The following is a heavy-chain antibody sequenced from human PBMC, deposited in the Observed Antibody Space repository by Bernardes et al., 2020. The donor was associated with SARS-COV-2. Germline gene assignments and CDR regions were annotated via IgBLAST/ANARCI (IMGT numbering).Heavy chain of an antibody. Sequence: SETLSLTCTVSGGSISSSSYYWGWIRQPPGMGLVWIGSIYYRGSTYYNPSLKSRVTISVDTSKNQFSLKPNPLTAADTAVYYCAGRSSSGWYYFDYWGQGTLVTVSS. CDR3: AGRSSSGWYYFDY. J-gene: IGHJ4*02. D-gene: IGHD6-19*01. CDR1: GGSISSSSYY. CDR2: IYYRGST. V-gene: IGHV4-39*01.